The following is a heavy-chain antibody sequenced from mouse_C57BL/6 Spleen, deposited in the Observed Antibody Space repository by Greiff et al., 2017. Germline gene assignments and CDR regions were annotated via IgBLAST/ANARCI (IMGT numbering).Heavy chain of an antibody. D-gene: IGHD1-1*01. V-gene: IGHV1-76*01. CDR3: ARRSSGYFDY. CDR1: GYTFTDYY. Sequence: QVQLKQSGAELVRPGASVKLSCKASGYTFTDYYINWVKQRPGQGLEWIARIYPGSGNTYYNEKFKGKATLTAEKSSSTAYMQLSSLTSEGSAVYFCARRSSGYFDYWGQGTTLTVSS. CDR2: IYPGSGNT. J-gene: IGHJ2*01.